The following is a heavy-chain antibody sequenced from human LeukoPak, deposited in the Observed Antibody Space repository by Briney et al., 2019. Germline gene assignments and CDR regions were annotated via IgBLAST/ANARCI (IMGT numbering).Heavy chain of an antibody. V-gene: IGHV4-4*09. CDR1: GGSISSYY. J-gene: IGHJ2*01. D-gene: IGHD2-2*02. CDR3: ARLGTGFVVVPAAIPSDWYFDL. CDR2: IYTSGST. Sequence: SETLSLTCTVAGGSISSYYWSWIRQPPGKGLEWIGYIYTSGSTNYNPSLKSRVTISVDTSKNQLSLKLSSVTAADAAVYYCARLGTGFVVVPAAIPSDWYFDLWGRGTLVTVSS.